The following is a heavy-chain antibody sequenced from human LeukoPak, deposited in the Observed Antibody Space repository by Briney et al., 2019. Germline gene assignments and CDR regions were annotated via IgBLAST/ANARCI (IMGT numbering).Heavy chain of an antibody. J-gene: IGHJ4*02. CDR1: GITLSNYG. Sequence: GGSLSLSCAVSGITLSNYGMSWVRQAPGGGREWVAGISDSGGSTTYADSVKGRLTISRDNPKNTLYLQMNSLRVEDTAVYFCAKRGVVIRVILVGFHKQAYYFDSWGQGALVTVSS. CDR2: ISDSGGST. CDR3: AKRGVVIRVILVGFHKQAYYFDS. D-gene: IGHD3-22*01. V-gene: IGHV3-23*01.